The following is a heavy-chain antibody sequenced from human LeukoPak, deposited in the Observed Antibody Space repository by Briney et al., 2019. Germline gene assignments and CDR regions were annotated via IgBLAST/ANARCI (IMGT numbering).Heavy chain of an antibody. CDR2: ISSSSSYI. V-gene: IGHV3-21*01. Sequence: PGGSLRLSCAASGFTFSSYSMNWVRQAPGKGLEWVSSISSSSSYIYYADSVKGRFTISRDNAKNSLYLQMNSLRAEDTAVYHCARTKAMVFVYYYYMDVWGKGTTVTVSS. D-gene: IGHD5-18*01. CDR3: ARTKAMVFVYYYYMDV. CDR1: GFTFSSYS. J-gene: IGHJ6*03.